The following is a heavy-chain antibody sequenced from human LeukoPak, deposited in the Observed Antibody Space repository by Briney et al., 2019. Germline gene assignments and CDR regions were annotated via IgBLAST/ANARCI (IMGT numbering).Heavy chain of an antibody. Sequence: GGSLRLSCAASGFTFSSYWIHWVRQAPGKGLVWVSRINSDGSSTTYADSVKGRFTISRDNAKNTVYMQMNSLRAEDTAVYYCARDSGYSSYGDFDYWGQGTLVTVSS. CDR1: GFTFSSYW. D-gene: IGHD4-11*01. CDR3: ARDSGYSSYGDFDY. CDR2: INSDGSST. J-gene: IGHJ4*02. V-gene: IGHV3-74*03.